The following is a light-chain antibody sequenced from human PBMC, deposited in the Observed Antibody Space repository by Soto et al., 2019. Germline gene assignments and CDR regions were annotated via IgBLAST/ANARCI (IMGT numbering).Light chain of an antibody. V-gene: IGLV4-69*01. J-gene: IGLJ2*01. CDR1: SGHSTYS. CDR2: LNSDGSL. CDR3: QTWGPGFRV. Sequence: QSALTQSPSASASLGASVRLTCTLSSGHSTYSIAWHQQQPEKGPRFLMNLNSDGSLSKGDGIPDRFSGSTSGAERYLTISSLQSEDEADYYCQTWGPGFRVFGGGTKVTVL.